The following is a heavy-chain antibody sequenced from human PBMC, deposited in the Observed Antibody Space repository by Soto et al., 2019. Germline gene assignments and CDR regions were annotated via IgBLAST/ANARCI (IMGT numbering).Heavy chain of an antibody. CDR2: ISSSSSYI. CDR1: GFTFSSYS. Sequence: PGGSPRLSCAASGFTFSSYSMNWVRQAPGKGLEWVSSISSSSSYIYYADSVKGRFTISRDNAKNSLYLQMNSLRAEDTAVYYCARELAAAAGTSWLDPWGQGTLVTVSS. J-gene: IGHJ5*02. CDR3: ARELAAAAGTSWLDP. V-gene: IGHV3-21*01. D-gene: IGHD6-13*01.